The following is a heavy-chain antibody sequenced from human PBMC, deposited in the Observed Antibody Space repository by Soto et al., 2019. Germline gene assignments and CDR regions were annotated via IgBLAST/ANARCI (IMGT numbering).Heavy chain of an antibody. D-gene: IGHD3-3*01. CDR3: ARGPGPITIFGVVDYYYYMDV. CDR1: GYTFTSYA. CDR2: INAGNGNT. Sequence: ASVKVSCKASGYTFTSYAMHWVRQAPGQRLEWMGWINAGNGNTKYSQKFQGRVTITRDTSASIAYMELCSLRSEDTAVYYCARGPGPITIFGVVDYYYYMDVWGKGTTVTVSS. V-gene: IGHV1-3*01. J-gene: IGHJ6*03.